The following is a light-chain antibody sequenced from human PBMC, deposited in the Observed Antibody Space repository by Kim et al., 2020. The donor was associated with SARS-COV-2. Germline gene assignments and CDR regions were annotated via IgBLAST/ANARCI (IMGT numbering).Light chain of an antibody. CDR2: AAS. J-gene: IGKJ5*01. V-gene: IGKV1-39*01. Sequence: DIQMTQSPSSLSASVGDTVTITCRASQSVGSSLNWYQHKPGIAPNLLIYAASSLQVGVPSRFSGRGSGTDFTLTITSLQAEDSATYFRQQSYSSPLTFGQGTRLEIK. CDR1: QSVGSS. CDR3: QQSYSSPLT.